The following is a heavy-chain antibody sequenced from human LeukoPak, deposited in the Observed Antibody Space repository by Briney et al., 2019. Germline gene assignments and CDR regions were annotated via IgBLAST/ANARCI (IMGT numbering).Heavy chain of an antibody. D-gene: IGHD3-22*01. Sequence: SVKVSCKASGGTFSSYAISWVRQAPGQGLEWMGGIIPIFGTANYAQKFQGRVTITADESTSTAYMELSSLRSEDTAVYYCARGAYDSSGYDTTLDAFDIWSQGTMVTVSS. CDR2: IIPIFGTA. J-gene: IGHJ3*02. V-gene: IGHV1-69*13. CDR3: ARGAYDSSGYDTTLDAFDI. CDR1: GGTFSSYA.